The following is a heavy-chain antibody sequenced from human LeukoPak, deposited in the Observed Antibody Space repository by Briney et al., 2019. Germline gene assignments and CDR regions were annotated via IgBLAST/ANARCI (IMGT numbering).Heavy chain of an antibody. CDR3: AREWELLIWFDP. Sequence: GASVKVFCKASGYTFTSYDINWVRQATGQGLEWMGWMNPNSGNTGYAQKFQGRVTMTRNTSISTAYMELSSLRSEDTAVYYCAREWELLIWFDPWGQGTLVTVSS. D-gene: IGHD1-26*01. CDR1: GYTFTSYD. J-gene: IGHJ5*02. CDR2: MNPNSGNT. V-gene: IGHV1-8*01.